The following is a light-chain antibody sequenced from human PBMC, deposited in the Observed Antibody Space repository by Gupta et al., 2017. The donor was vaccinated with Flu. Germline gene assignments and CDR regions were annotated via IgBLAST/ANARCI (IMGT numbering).Light chain of an antibody. CDR3: NARDSTDNHQGV. CDR1: SLRNSY. CDR2: AKN. Sequence: SSELTQDPAVSVALGQTVRITCQGDSLRNSYASWYQQNPGQAPGLFIYAKNIRPSGIPDRLSCSSSGNTASFTITGAQAEEEADYYCNARDSTDNHQGVFGGGTKLTVL. V-gene: IGLV3-19*01. J-gene: IGLJ3*02.